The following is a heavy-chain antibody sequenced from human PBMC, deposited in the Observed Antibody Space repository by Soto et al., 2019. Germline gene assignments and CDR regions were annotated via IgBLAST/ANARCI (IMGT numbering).Heavy chain of an antibody. Sequence: EMQLVESGGGLVQPGGSLRLSCAASGFTFSSYWMHWVRQVPGKGLVWVSRINGDGSSTTYADTVKGRFTISRDNAKNTLYVPMYRLGADDTSIYYCAGEFGSSILPIEPCGRGTLVTLSS. CDR1: GFTFSSYW. CDR2: INGDGSST. D-gene: IGHD2-15*01. J-gene: IGHJ2*01. CDR3: AGEFGSSILPIEP. V-gene: IGHV3-74*03.